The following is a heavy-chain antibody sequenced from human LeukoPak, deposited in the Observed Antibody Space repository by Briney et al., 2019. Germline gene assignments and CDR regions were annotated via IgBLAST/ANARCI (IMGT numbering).Heavy chain of an antibody. Sequence: ASVKVSCKASGYTFTSYGISWVRQAPGQGLEWMGWISAYNGNTNYAQKLQGRVTMTTDTSTSTAYMELRSLRSDDTAVYYCAREYIAADGTSAFDIWGQGTMVTVSS. D-gene: IGHD6-13*01. CDR2: ISAYNGNT. CDR3: AREYIAADGTSAFDI. CDR1: GYTFTSYG. J-gene: IGHJ3*02. V-gene: IGHV1-18*01.